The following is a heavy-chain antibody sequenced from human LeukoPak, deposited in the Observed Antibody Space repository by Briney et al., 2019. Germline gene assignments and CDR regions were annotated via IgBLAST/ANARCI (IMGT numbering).Heavy chain of an antibody. CDR3: ASYKRPSIAVAGNWFDP. J-gene: IGHJ5*02. D-gene: IGHD6-19*01. V-gene: IGHV4-30-2*02. CDR2: IYHSGST. Sequence: PSETLSLTCTVSGGSISSGGYYWSWIRQPPGKGLEWIGYIYHSGSTYYNPSLKSRVTISVDRSKNQFSLKLSSVTAADTAVYYCASYKRPSIAVAGNWFDPWGQGTLVTVSS. CDR1: GGSISSGGYY.